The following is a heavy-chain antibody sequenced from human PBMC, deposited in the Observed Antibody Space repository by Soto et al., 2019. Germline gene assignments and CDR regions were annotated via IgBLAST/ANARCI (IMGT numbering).Heavy chain of an antibody. Sequence: SVKVSCKASGGTFSSYAISWVRQAPGQGLEWMGGIIPIFGTANYAQKFQGRVTITADESTSTAYMELSSLRAEDTAVYYCARVDPYGGKKASCDYWGQGALVTGSS. D-gene: IGHD2-15*01. CDR2: IIPIFGTA. CDR1: GGTFSSYA. V-gene: IGHV1-69*13. CDR3: ARVDPYGGKKASCDY. J-gene: IGHJ4*02.